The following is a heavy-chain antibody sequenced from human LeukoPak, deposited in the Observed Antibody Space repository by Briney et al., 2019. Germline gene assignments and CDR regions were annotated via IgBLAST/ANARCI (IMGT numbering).Heavy chain of an antibody. CDR3: ARHAMAGGQLTRNWFDP. Sequence: NSSETLSLTCAVYGGSFSGYYWSWIRQPPGKGLEWIGEINHSGSTNYNPSLKSRVTISVDTSKNQFSLKLSSVTAADTAVYYCARHAMAGGQLTRNWFDPWGQGTLVTVSS. CDR2: INHSGST. J-gene: IGHJ5*02. V-gene: IGHV4-34*01. D-gene: IGHD2-2*01. CDR1: GGSFSGYY.